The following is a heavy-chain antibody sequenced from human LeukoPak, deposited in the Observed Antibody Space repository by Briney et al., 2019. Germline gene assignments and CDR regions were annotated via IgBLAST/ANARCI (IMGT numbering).Heavy chain of an antibody. V-gene: IGHV3-23*01. CDR2: ISGSGGST. Sequence: GGSLRLSCAASGFTFSIYATSWARQAPGKGLEWVSGISGSGGSTYYPDSVKGRFTVSRDNSKNTLYLQMNSLRTEDTAVYYCATDLRNFDYWGQGTLVTVSS. J-gene: IGHJ4*02. CDR3: ATDLRNFDY. CDR1: GFTFSIYA.